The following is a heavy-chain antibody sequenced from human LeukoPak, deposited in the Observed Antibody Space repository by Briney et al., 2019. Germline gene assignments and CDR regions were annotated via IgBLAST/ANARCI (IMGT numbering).Heavy chain of an antibody. V-gene: IGHV4-39*01. D-gene: IGHD4-23*01. CDR1: GGSISSSTYS. CDR2: FYNSGST. CDR3: TRHRYFGGKFADY. Sequence: SETLSLTSIVSGGSISSSTYSWGWIRQPPGKGLEWIGSFYNSGSTSYNPSLKSRVTISVDTSKNQFSLKLNSVSAADTAVYYCTRHRYFGGKFADYWARGLLVTVSS. J-gene: IGHJ4*02.